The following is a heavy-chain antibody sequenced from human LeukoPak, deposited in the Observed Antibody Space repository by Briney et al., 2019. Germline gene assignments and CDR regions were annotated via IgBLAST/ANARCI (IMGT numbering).Heavy chain of an antibody. CDR1: GFTVSSIY. J-gene: IGHJ3*02. CDR3: AREGYCSCTRCYSLGDAFDI. D-gene: IGHD2-2*01. CDR2: IYSGGRT. Sequence: PGGSLRLSCAASGFTVSSIYMRRVRQAPGKGLEWVSVIYSGGRTYYADSVKGRFTISRDNSKNTLYLQMNSLRAEDTAVYYCAREGYCSCTRCYSLGDAFDIWGPGTMVTVSS. V-gene: IGHV3-53*01.